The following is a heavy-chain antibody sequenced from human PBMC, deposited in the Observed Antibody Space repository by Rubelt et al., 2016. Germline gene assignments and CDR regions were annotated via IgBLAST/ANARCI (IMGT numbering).Heavy chain of an antibody. V-gene: IGHV1-3*01. CDR2: INAGNGNT. CDR3: ARGLGLGYSSSWFNWFDP. Sequence: QVQLVQSGAEVKKPGASVKVSCKASGYTFTSYAMHWVRQHPGQRLEWMGWINAGNGNTKYSQKLQGRGTITRDTTASTSYMELSCLRSEDTAVYYCARGLGLGYSSSWFNWFDPWGQGTLVTVSS. J-gene: IGHJ5*02. D-gene: IGHD6-13*01. CDR1: GYTFTSYA.